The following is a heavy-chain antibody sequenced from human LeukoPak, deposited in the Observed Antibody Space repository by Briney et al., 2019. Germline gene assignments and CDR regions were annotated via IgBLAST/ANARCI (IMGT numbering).Heavy chain of an antibody. CDR1: GFTFSSYW. CDR2: IKQDGSEK. D-gene: IGHD1-7*01. Sequence: GGSLRLPCAASGFTFSSYWMHWVRQAPGKGLEWVANIKQDGSEKYYVDSVKGRFTISRDNAKNSLYLQMNSLRAEDTAVYYCARERWNYVDDAFDIWGQGTMVTVSS. V-gene: IGHV3-7*01. CDR3: ARERWNYVDDAFDI. J-gene: IGHJ3*02.